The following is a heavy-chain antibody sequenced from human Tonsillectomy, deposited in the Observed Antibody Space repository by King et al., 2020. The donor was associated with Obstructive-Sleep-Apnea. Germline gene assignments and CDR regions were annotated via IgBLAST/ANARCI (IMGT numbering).Heavy chain of an antibody. CDR3: AKSRYDVLTGLFDY. Sequence: VQLVESGGGFVQPGGSLRLSCAASGFTFSSFAMNWVRQAPGKGLEWVSVVGGSGGNTYYADSVKGRFTISRDNSGNTLFLQMNTLSVEDTAVYYCAKSRYDVLTGLFDYWGQGALVTVSS. V-gene: IGHV3-23*04. CDR2: VGGSGGNT. J-gene: IGHJ4*02. D-gene: IGHD3-9*01. CDR1: GFTFSSFA.